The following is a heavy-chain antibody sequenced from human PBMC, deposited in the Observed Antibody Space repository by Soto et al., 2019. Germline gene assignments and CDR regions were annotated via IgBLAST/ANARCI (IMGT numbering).Heavy chain of an antibody. Sequence: EVQLVESGGGLVQPGGSLRLSCAASGFTFSSYGTNWVRQAPGKGLEWVSYISSSSRTIYYADSVKGRFTISRDNAKNSLYLQMHSLRDEDTAVYYWARDEDGDYDFEYWGQGTLVTVSS. CDR1: GFTFSSYG. CDR3: ARDEDGDYDFEY. J-gene: IGHJ4*02. V-gene: IGHV3-48*02. CDR2: ISSSSRTI. D-gene: IGHD4-17*01.